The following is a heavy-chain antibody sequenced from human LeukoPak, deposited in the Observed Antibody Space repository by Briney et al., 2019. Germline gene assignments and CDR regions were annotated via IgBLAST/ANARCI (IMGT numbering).Heavy chain of an antibody. J-gene: IGHJ6*03. CDR2: IYYNGRT. CDR1: GGSISSSSYY. CDR3: ARIRYFDWSGTFYYYYYYMDV. V-gene: IGHV4-39*07. Sequence: SETLSLTCTVSGGSISSSSYYWGWIRPPPGKWLEWGGSIYYNGRTYYNPSLKRRVTISVDKSKNQFSVKLSSVTAVETAVYYCARIRYFDWSGTFYYYYYYMDVWGKGTTVTVSS. D-gene: IGHD3-9*01.